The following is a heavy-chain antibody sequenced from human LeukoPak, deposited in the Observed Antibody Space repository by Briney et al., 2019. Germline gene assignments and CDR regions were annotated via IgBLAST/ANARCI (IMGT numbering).Heavy chain of an antibody. D-gene: IGHD6-19*01. CDR3: ARSSGSGWYTGHDLFDY. V-gene: IGHV1-2*02. Sequence: ASVKVSRKASGYTFTGYYMHWVRQAPGQGLEWMGWINPNSGGTNYAQKFQGRVTMTRDTSISTAYMELSRLRSDDTAVYYCARSSGSGWYTGHDLFDYWGQGTLVTVSS. CDR2: INPNSGGT. CDR1: GYTFTGYY. J-gene: IGHJ4*02.